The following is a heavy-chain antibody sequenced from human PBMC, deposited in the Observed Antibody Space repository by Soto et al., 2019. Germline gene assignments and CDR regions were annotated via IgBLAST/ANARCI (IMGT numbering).Heavy chain of an antibody. CDR2: ISYDGSNK. J-gene: IGHJ6*02. Sequence: PGGSLRLSCAASGFTFSSYGMHWVRQAPGKGLEWVAVISYDGSNKYYADSVKGRFTISRDNSKNTLYLQMNSLRAEDTAVYYCAKDGGQDSSSSNYYYYYGMDVWGQGTTVTVYS. CDR1: GFTFSSYG. CDR3: AKDGGQDSSSSNYYYYYGMDV. D-gene: IGHD6-6*01. V-gene: IGHV3-30*18.